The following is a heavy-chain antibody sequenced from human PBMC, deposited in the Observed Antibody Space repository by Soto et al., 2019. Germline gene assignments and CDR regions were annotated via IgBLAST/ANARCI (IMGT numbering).Heavy chain of an antibody. V-gene: IGHV1-3*01. CDR3: ARDKHIVVVVAATPVVGGMDV. CDR2: INAGNGNT. J-gene: IGHJ6*02. CDR1: GYTFTSYA. Sequence: ASVKVSCKASGYTFTSYAMHWVRQAPGQRLEWMGWINAGNGNTKYSQKFQGRVTITRDTSASTAYMELSSLRSEDTAVYYCARDKHIVVVVAATPVVGGMDVWGQGTTVTVSS. D-gene: IGHD2-15*01.